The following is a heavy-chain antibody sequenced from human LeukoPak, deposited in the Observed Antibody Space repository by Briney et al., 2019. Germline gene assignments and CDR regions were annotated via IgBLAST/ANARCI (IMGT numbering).Heavy chain of an antibody. D-gene: IGHD4-17*01. J-gene: IGHJ2*01. Sequence: SETLSLTCTVSGGSISTFYYWGWIRQPPGKGLEWIGSVSYSGTTHYKPSLESRVTISVDTSKNQFSLKLSSVTAADTAVYYCARHKDYGDAGFFGLWGRGTLVTVSS. V-gene: IGHV4-39*01. CDR1: GGSISTFYY. CDR2: VSYSGTT. CDR3: ARHKDYGDAGFFGL.